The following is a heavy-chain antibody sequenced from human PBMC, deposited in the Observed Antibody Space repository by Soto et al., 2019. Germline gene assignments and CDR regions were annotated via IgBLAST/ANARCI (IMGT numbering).Heavy chain of an antibody. CDR2: VYYSGTT. CDR3: ARTTAVPNTLRSRYYFDY. J-gene: IGHJ4*02. V-gene: IGHV4-61*01. CDR1: GGSVNNRTYY. Sequence: QVQLQESGPGLLKPSETLSLTCSVSGGSVNNRTYYWSWIRQPPGKRLEWIGYVYYSGTTNYNPSLKRRVFISVDTSKNQFSLSLSSVTAADTALYYCARTTAVPNTLRSRYYFDYWGQGTLVTVSS. D-gene: IGHD4-17*01.